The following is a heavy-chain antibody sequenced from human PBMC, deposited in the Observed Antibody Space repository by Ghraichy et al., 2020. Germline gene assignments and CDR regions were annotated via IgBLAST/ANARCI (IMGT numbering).Heavy chain of an antibody. V-gene: IGHV3-7*01. J-gene: IGHJ4*02. CDR3: ARDRYCSSSSCYAPTYFDY. CDR2: IKQDGSEK. D-gene: IGHD2-2*01. CDR1: GFTFSNYW. Sequence: GGSLRLSCAASGFTFSNYWMSWVRQAPGKGLEWVAKIKQDGSEKDYVDSVKGRFTISRDNAKNSLYLQMNSLRAEDTAVYYCARDRYCSSSSCYAPTYFDYWGQGTLVTVSS.